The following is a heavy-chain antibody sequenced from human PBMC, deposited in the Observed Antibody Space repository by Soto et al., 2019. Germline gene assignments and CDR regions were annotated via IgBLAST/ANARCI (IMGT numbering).Heavy chain of an antibody. Sequence: QVQLVESGGGLVKPGGSLRLSCAASGFTFSDYYMSWIRQAPGKGLEWVSYISSSSSYTNYADSVKGRFTISRDNAKNSLYLQMNSRRAEDTAGYYCARDHHRYSGYDYVDYWGQGTLVTVSS. CDR1: GFTFSDYY. J-gene: IGHJ4*02. D-gene: IGHD5-12*01. CDR3: ARDHHRYSGYDYVDY. CDR2: ISSSSSYT. V-gene: IGHV3-11*05.